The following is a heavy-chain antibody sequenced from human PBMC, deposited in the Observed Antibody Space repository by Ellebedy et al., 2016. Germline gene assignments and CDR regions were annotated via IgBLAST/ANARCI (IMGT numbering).Heavy chain of an antibody. CDR1: GFTFSSYS. D-gene: IGHD3-3*01. CDR3: ARDGSEWSRDY. CDR2: ITSTGTYI. Sequence: GGSLRLXXAASGFTFSSYSMNWVRQAPGKGLEWVSSITSTGTYIYYSDSVKGRFIISRDNAKNSVFLQMNSLRVEDTAVYYCARDGSEWSRDYWGQGTLVTVSS. J-gene: IGHJ4*02. V-gene: IGHV3-21*01.